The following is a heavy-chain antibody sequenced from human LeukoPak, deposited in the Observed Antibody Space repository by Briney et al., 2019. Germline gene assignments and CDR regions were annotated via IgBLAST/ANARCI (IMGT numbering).Heavy chain of an antibody. Sequence: AGGSLRLSCAASGFTFSSYAMSWVRRAPGKGLEWVSAISGSGGSTYYADSVKGRFTISRDNSKNTLYLQMNSLRAEGTAVYYCAKAAVAGTSHFDYWGQGTLVTVSS. CDR2: ISGSGGST. CDR3: AKAAVAGTSHFDY. V-gene: IGHV3-23*01. D-gene: IGHD6-19*01. CDR1: GFTFSSYA. J-gene: IGHJ4*02.